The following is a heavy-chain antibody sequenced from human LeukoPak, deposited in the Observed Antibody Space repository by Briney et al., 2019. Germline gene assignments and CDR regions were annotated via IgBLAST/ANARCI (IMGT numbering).Heavy chain of an antibody. J-gene: IGHJ4*02. CDR2: ISYDGSNK. D-gene: IGHD5-12*01. CDR3: AKDAVATAYYFDY. Sequence: PGRSLNLSCAASGFTFSSYGMHWVRQAPGKGLEWVAVISYDGSNKYYADSVKGRFTISRDNSKNTLYLQMNSLRAEDTAVYYCAKDAVATAYYFDYWGQGTLVTVSS. V-gene: IGHV3-30*18. CDR1: GFTFSSYG.